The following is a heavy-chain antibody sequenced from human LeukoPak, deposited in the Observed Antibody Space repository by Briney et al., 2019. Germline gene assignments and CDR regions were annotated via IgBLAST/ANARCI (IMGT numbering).Heavy chain of an antibody. J-gene: IGHJ4*02. CDR1: GFTFSSYA. V-gene: IGHV3-23*01. CDR2: ISGSGGST. Sequence: GGSLRLSCAVSGFTFSSYAMSWVRQAPGKGLEWVSAISGSGGSTYYADSVKGRFTISRDNSKNTLYLQMNSLRAEDTAVYYCAKDQYSYGLSTSDYWGQGTLVTVSS. D-gene: IGHD5-18*01. CDR3: AKDQYSYGLSTSDY.